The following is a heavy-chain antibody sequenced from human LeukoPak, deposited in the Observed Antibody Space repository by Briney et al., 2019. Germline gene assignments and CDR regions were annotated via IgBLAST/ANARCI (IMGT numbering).Heavy chain of an antibody. CDR1: GFTFDDYA. CDR3: AKDGGYHFDY. D-gene: IGHD5-12*01. J-gene: IGHJ4*02. CDR2: ISWNSGSI. Sequence: SGGSLRLSCVASGFTFDDYAMHWVRQAPGKGLEWVSGISWNSGSIDYADSVKGRFTISRDNAKNSLYLQMNSLRAEDTALYYCAKDGGYHFDYWGQGTLVTVSS. V-gene: IGHV3-9*01.